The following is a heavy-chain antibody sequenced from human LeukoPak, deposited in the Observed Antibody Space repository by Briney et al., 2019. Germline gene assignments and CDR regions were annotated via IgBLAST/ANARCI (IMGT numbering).Heavy chain of an antibody. CDR2: IREDGSEK. V-gene: IGHV3-7*01. Sequence: PGGSLRLSCAGSGFIFNNYWMSWVRQAPGKGLEWVANIREDGSEKNYADSVKGRFTISRDNAKNSLYLQMNSLRAEDTAVYYCARDSYRSGSNAFDIWGQGTMVTVSS. J-gene: IGHJ3*02. D-gene: IGHD1-26*01. CDR3: ARDSYRSGSNAFDI. CDR1: GFIFNNYW.